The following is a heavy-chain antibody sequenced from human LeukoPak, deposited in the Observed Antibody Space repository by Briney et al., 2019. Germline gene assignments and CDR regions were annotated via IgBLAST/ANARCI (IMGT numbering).Heavy chain of an antibody. J-gene: IGHJ4*02. CDR2: ISSSSSYI. CDR3: TTVGCTTTSCYVDF. V-gene: IGHV3-21*03. Sequence: PGGSLRLSCAASGFTFSSYSMNWVRQAPGKGLEWVSSISSSSSYIYYADSVKGRFTISRDNAKNSLYLQMNSLRAEDTAVYYCTTVGCTTTSCYVDFWGQGTLVTVSS. D-gene: IGHD2-2*01. CDR1: GFTFSSYS.